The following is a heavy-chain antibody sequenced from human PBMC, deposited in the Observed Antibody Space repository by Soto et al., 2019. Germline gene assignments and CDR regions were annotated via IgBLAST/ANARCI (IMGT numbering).Heavy chain of an antibody. CDR2: ICGSGGST. Sequence: EVQLLESGGGLVQPGGSLRISCAASGFTFSTYSMTWVRQAPGKGLEWVSTICGSGGSTYYIDSVKGRFTISRDNSKNTLYLQMNSLRAEDTAIYYCAKDWTSIWGQGTMVAVSS. CDR1: GFTFSTYS. J-gene: IGHJ3*02. CDR3: AKDWTSI. V-gene: IGHV3-23*01. D-gene: IGHD3-3*01.